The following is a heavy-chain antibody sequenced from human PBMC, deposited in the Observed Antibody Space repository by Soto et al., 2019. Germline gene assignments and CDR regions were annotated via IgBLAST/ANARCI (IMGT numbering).Heavy chain of an antibody. D-gene: IGHD5-12*01. Sequence: PSETLSLTCTVSGGPISNHCWTWMRQPPGKGLEWIGCIYYSGSANYNPSLKSRVTISIDRSKNQFSLRLSSVTAADTAVYFCATNLYRGNNLHSLGQGGLVTVSS. CDR1: GGPISNHC. V-gene: IGHV4-59*11. J-gene: IGHJ4*02. CDR3: ATNLYRGNNLHS. CDR2: IYYSGSA.